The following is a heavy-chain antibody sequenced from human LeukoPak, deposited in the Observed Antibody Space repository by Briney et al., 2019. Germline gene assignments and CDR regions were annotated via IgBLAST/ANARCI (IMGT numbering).Heavy chain of an antibody. V-gene: IGHV1-46*01. CDR2: INPSSGST. CDR3: ARPGSPAAGASDFHH. Sequence: ASVKVSCKTSEYPFTSYYIHWLRQAPGQGLEWMGLINPSSGSTSYAQKFLGRVTMTRDTSTSTVHMDLSSLRSEDMAVYYCARPGSPAAGASDFHHWGQGTLVTVSS. D-gene: IGHD6-13*01. J-gene: IGHJ1*01. CDR1: EYPFTSYY.